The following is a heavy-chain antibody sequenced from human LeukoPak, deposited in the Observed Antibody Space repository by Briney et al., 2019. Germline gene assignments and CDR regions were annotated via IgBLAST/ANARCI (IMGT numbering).Heavy chain of an antibody. Sequence: SETLSLTFAVYGGSFSCYYWSSIRQTPGKGPEWIGEINHNESTNSNPSLKSRVNISVDTSKNQFSLKLSSVTAADGAVYYCAKEIWFGELTYWGEGTLVTVSS. CDR1: GGSFSCYY. CDR3: AKEIWFGELTY. J-gene: IGHJ4*02. D-gene: IGHD3-10*01. CDR2: INHNEST. V-gene: IGHV4-34*01.